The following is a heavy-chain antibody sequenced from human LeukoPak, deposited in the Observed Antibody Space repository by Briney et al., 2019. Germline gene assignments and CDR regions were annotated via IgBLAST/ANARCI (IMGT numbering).Heavy chain of an antibody. V-gene: IGHV1-8*01. Sequence: GASVKVSCKTSGYTFIDYDINWVRQATGQGLEWMGWMNPNSGNTGYAQKFQGRVTITRNTSISTAYMELSSLRSEDTAVYYCARNLLDYYDSSESSDSGGYYFDYWGQGTLVTVSS. CDR3: ARNLLDYYDSSESSDSGGYYFDY. J-gene: IGHJ4*02. CDR2: MNPNSGNT. D-gene: IGHD3-22*01. CDR1: GYTFIDYD.